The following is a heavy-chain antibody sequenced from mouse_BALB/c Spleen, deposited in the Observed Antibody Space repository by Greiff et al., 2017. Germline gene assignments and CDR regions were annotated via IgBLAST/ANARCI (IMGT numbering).Heavy chain of an antibody. CDR2: IWGDGST. CDR1: GFSLTGYG. V-gene: IGHV2-6-7*01. CDR3: ASTTATTYWYFDV. D-gene: IGHD1-2*01. J-gene: IGHJ1*01. Sequence: QVQLQQSGPGLVAPSQSLSITCTVSGFSLTGYGVNWVRQPPGKGLEWLGMIWGDGSTDYNSALKSRLSISKDNSKSQVFLKMNSLQTDDTARYYCASTTATTYWYFDVWGAGTTVTVSS.